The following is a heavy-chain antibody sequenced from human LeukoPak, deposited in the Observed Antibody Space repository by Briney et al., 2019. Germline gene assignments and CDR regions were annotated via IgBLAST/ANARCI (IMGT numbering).Heavy chain of an antibody. CDR2: INPNSGGT. V-gene: IGHV1-2*02. CDR3: ARDRLLEDRDYYYYYYMDV. J-gene: IGHJ6*03. CDR1: GYTFTGYY. Sequence: ASVKVSCKASGYTFTGYYMHWVRQAPGQGLEWMGWINPNSGGTNYAQKFQGRVTMTRDTSISTAYMELSRLRSDDTAVYYCARDRLLEDRDYYYYYYMDVWGIGTTVTVSS. D-gene: IGHD1-1*01.